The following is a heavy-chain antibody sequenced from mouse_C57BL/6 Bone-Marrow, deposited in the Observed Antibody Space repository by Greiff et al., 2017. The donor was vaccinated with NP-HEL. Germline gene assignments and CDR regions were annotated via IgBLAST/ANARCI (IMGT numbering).Heavy chain of an antibody. J-gene: IGHJ3*01. V-gene: IGHV5-4*01. CDR1: GFTFSSYA. D-gene: IGHD1-1*01. CDR2: ISDGGSYT. CDR3: ARDYYALRAWFAY. Sequence: EVQLVESGGGLVKPGGSLKLSCAASGFTFSSYAMSWVRQTPEKRLEWVATISDGGSYTYYPDNVKGRFTISRDNAKNNLYLKMSQLKSEDTAMYYCARDYYALRAWFAYWGQGTLVTVSA.